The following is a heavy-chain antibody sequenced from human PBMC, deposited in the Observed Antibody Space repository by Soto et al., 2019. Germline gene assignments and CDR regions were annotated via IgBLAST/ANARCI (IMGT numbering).Heavy chain of an antibody. Sequence: SETLSLTCTVSGGSLSSGDYYWSWVRQPPGKGLEWIGYIYHSGNTYYNPSLKSRVTISVVTSKHHCSRKMSFVTASDSAVYSCSTVQLRQFDWSPVLLGMDVWGQGTTVTVSS. J-gene: IGHJ6*01. CDR2: IYHSGNT. CDR1: GGSLSSGDYY. V-gene: IGHV4-30-4*01. CDR3: STVQLRQFDWSPVLLGMDV. D-gene: IGHD3-9*01.